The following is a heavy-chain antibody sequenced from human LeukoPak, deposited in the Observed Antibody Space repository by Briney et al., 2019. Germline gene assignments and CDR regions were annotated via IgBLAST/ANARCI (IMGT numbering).Heavy chain of an antibody. CDR2: IYYSGST. D-gene: IGHD3-3*01. CDR1: GGSISNYY. V-gene: IGHV4-59*08. Sequence: SETLSPTCTVSGGSISNYYWNWVRQPPGKGLEWIGYIYYSGSTNYNPSLKSRVTISVDTSKNQFSLKLSSVTAADTAVYYCARWSNWYFDLWGRGTLVTVSS. J-gene: IGHJ2*01. CDR3: ARWSNWYFDL.